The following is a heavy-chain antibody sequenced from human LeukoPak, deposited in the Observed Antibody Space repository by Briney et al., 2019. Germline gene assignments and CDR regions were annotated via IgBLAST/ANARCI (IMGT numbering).Heavy chain of an antibody. Sequence: GRFTISRDDAKTSLYLQMNSLRAEDTAVYYCATNYAYLSYTEYWGQGTLVTVSS. V-gene: IGHV3-11*03. J-gene: IGHJ4*02. D-gene: IGHD3-16*01. CDR3: ATNYAYLSYTEY.